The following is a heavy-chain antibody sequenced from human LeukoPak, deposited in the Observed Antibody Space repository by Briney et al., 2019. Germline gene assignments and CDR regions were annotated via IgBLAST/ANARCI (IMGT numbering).Heavy chain of an antibody. D-gene: IGHD3-9*01. J-gene: IGHJ4*02. Sequence: ASVKVSCKASGYTFTGYYMHWVRQAPGQGLEWMGWINPNSGGTNYAQKFQGRVTMTRDTSISTAYMELSRLRSDDTAVYYCAREADILTVYYFDCWGQGTLVTVSS. CDR3: AREADILTVYYFDC. V-gene: IGHV1-2*02. CDR1: GYTFTGYY. CDR2: INPNSGGT.